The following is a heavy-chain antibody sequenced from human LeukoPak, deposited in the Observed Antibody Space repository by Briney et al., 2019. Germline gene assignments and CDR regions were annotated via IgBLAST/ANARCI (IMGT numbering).Heavy chain of an antibody. J-gene: IGHJ4*02. CDR2: IYYSGST. V-gene: IGHV4-39*01. D-gene: IGHD1-26*01. CDR3: ARHRSGNYDSSLGY. CDR1: GGSISSSNYF. Sequence: PSETLSLTCTVSGGSISSSNYFWGWIRQPPGKGLEWIGSIYYSGSTYYNPSLKSRVTISVDTSNNQFSLRLNSVTAADAAAYYCARHRSGNYDSSLGYWGQGTLVTVSS.